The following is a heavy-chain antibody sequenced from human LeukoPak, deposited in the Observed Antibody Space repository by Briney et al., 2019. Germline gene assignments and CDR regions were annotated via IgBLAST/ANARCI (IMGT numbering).Heavy chain of an antibody. CDR1: GYSFTSYW. V-gene: IGHV5-51*01. J-gene: IGHJ3*01. Sequence: GGSLQISCKGSGYSFTSYWIGWVRQMPGKGLEWMGIIYPGDSDTRYSPSFQGQVTISADKSISTAYLQWSSLKASDTAMYYCARRGYCSGSDCFSNVFDVWGQGTVVTVSS. D-gene: IGHD2-15*01. CDR2: IYPGDSDT. CDR3: ARRGYCSGSDCFSNVFDV.